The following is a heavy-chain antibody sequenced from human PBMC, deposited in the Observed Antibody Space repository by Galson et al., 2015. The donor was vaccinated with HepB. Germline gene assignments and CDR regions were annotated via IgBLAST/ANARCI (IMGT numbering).Heavy chain of an antibody. J-gene: IGHJ4*02. CDR1: GFTFSSYA. CDR3: ARERPEGDYYDSSGVFDY. D-gene: IGHD3-22*01. Sequence: SLRLSCAASGFTFSSYAMHWVRQAPGKGLEWVAVISYDGSNKYYADSVKGRFTISRDNSKNTLYLQMNSLRAEDTAVYYCARERPEGDYYDSSGVFDYWGQGTLVTVSS. CDR2: ISYDGSNK. V-gene: IGHV3-30-3*01.